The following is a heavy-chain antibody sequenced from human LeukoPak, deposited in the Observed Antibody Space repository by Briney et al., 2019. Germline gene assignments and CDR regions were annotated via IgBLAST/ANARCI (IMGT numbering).Heavy chain of an antibody. J-gene: IGHJ4*02. CDR2: ISSSSSSI. CDR1: GFTFSSYS. Sequence: GGPLRLSCAASGFTFSSYSMNWVRQAPGKGLECVSSISSSSSSIYYADSVKGRFTISRDDAKNSLYLQMNSLRAEDTAVYYCARTATDTGEFDYWGRGTLVTVSS. D-gene: IGHD6-13*01. V-gene: IGHV3-21*01. CDR3: ARTATDTGEFDY.